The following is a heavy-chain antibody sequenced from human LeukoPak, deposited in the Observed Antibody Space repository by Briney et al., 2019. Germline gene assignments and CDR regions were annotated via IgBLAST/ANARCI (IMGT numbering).Heavy chain of an antibody. CDR2: INSNSNYM. CDR1: GFIFSYYS. D-gene: IGHD3-10*01. V-gene: IGHV3-21*01. CDR3: ARSEFEAFDM. J-gene: IGHJ3*02. Sequence: GGSLRLSCAASGFIFSYYSMNGVRQAPGKGLEWVSCINSNSNYMSYADSVKGRFTISRDNAKNSLYLQMTSLRAEDTAVYYCARSEFEAFDMWGQGTMVTVSS.